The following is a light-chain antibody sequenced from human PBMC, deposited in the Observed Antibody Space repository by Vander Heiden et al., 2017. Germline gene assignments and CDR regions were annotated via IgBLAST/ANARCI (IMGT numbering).Light chain of an antibody. Sequence: QSVLTQPPSVSAAPGQRVTIPCSGSRSNIGNNYVSWYQHLPGTAPKLLIYENDKRPSGIPHRFSGSKSGTSATLGITGLQTGDEADYFCGTWDSSLSTVVFGGGTKLTVL. V-gene: IGLV1-51*02. CDR2: END. CDR3: GTWDSSLSTVV. J-gene: IGLJ2*01. CDR1: RSNIGNNY.